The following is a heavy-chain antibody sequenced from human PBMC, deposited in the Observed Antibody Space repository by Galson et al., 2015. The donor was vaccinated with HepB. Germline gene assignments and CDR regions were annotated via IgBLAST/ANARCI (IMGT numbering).Heavy chain of an antibody. CDR3: ARDSRGGRDTAMEGGFDY. CDR2: ISYDGSNK. Sequence: SLRLSCAASGFTFSSYGMHWVRQAPGKGLEWVAVISYDGSNKYYADSVKGRFTISRDNSKNSLYLQMNSLRAEDTAVYYCARDSRGGRDTAMEGGFDYWGQGTLVTVSS. D-gene: IGHD5-18*01. J-gene: IGHJ4*02. CDR1: GFTFSSYG. V-gene: IGHV3-30*03.